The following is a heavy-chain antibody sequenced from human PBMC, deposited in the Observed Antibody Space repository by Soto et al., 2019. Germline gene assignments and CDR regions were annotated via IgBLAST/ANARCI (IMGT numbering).Heavy chain of an antibody. V-gene: IGHV4-34*01. J-gene: IGHJ4*02. CDR2: INHSGST. CDR3: ARWPQLEPRFDY. Sequence: SETLSLTCAVYGGSFSGYYWTWIRQPPGTGLGWIGEINHSGSTNYNPPLKSRVTISVDTSKNQFSLKLSSVTAADTAVYYCARWPQLEPRFDYWGQGTLVTVSS. CDR1: GGSFSGYY. D-gene: IGHD1-1*01.